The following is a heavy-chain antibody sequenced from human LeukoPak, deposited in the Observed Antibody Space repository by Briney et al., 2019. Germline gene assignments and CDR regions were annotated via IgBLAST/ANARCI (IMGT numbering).Heavy chain of an antibody. Sequence: GGSLRLSCAASGFTFSSYAMSWVRQAPGKGLEWVSAISGGGGSTYYADSVKGRFTISRDNSKNTLYLQMNSLRAEDTAVYYCAKVEDYYDSSGYSRDEYFQHWGQGTLVTVSS. CDR2: ISGGGGST. CDR1: GFTFSSYA. V-gene: IGHV3-23*01. D-gene: IGHD3-22*01. CDR3: AKVEDYYDSSGYSRDEYFQH. J-gene: IGHJ1*01.